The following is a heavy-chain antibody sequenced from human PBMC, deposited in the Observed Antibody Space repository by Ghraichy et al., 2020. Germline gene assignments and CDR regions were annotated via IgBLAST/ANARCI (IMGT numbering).Heavy chain of an antibody. CDR1: GGSISSGNW. CDR2: MYHSGSA. CDR3: ASSGKETYYYGSGSRGWFDP. D-gene: IGHD3-10*01. Sequence: TLSLTCAVSGGSISSGNWWSWVRQPPGKGLEWIGEMYHSGSANYNPSLKSRVTISVDKSKNQFSLKLSSVTAADTAVYYCASSGKETYYYGSGSRGWFDPWGQGTLVTVSS. J-gene: IGHJ5*02. V-gene: IGHV4-4*02.